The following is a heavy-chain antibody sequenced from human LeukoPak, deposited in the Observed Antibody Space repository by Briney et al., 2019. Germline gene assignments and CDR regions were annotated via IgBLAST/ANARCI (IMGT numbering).Heavy chain of an antibody. Sequence: SETLSLTCTVSGGSISSYYWSWIRQPPGEGLEWIGYIYYSGSTDYNPSLKSRVTISVDTSKNQFSLKLSSVSAADTAVYYCARRYSSRWPYFDLWGQGTLVTVSS. CDR2: IYYSGST. V-gene: IGHV4-59*08. CDR1: GGSISSYY. D-gene: IGHD3-22*01. CDR3: ARRYSSRWPYFDL. J-gene: IGHJ4*02.